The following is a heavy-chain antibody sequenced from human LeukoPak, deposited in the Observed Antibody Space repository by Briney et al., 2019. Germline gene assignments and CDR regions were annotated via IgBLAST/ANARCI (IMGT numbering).Heavy chain of an antibody. D-gene: IGHD6-13*01. J-gene: IGHJ5*02. CDR2: IYYSGST. CDR1: GGSISSSSYY. Sequence: SETLSLTCTVSGGSISSSSYYWGWIRQPPGKGLEWIGSIYYSGSTYYNPSLKSRVTISVDTSKNQFSLKLSSVTATDTAVYYCARRLGQQLAACWFDPWGQGTLVTVSS. CDR3: ARRLGQQLAACWFDP. V-gene: IGHV4-39*01.